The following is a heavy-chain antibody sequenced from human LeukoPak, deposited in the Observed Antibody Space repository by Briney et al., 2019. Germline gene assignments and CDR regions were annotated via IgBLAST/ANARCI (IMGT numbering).Heavy chain of an antibody. J-gene: IGHJ5*01. CDR2: ISAYNGNT. CDR3: ARASGSVIYYNSCDS. CDR1: GYTFTSYG. D-gene: IGHD3-10*01. Sequence: ASVKVSCKASGYTFTSYGISWVRQAPGQGLEWMGWISAYNGNTNYAQKLQGRVTMTTDTSTSTAYMELRSLRSDDTAVYYCARASGSVIYYNSCDSWGQGILVAVSS. V-gene: IGHV1-18*01.